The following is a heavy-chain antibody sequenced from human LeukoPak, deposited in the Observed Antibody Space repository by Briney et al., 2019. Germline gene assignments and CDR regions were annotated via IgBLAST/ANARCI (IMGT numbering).Heavy chain of an antibody. CDR2: ISPDDSDT. J-gene: IGHJ4*02. V-gene: IGHV5-51*01. CDR3: ARVAIQGDYFDY. D-gene: IGHD5-18*01. Sequence: GESLEISCKASGDSLSNNWIAWVRQMPGKGLEWMGIISPDDSDTRYSPSFEGQVTMSADKSNRTAYLQWSSLEASDSAIFYCARVAIQGDYFDYWGQGTRVTVSS. CDR1: GDSLSNNW.